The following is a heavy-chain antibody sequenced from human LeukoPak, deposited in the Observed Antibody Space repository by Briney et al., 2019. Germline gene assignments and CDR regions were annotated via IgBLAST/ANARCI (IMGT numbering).Heavy chain of an antibody. V-gene: IGHV1-18*01. J-gene: IGHJ5*02. CDR1: GYSENFYG. D-gene: IGHD2-15*01. CDR3: ARVGCSGGSCYNWFDP. CDR2: ISAQHGQT. Sequence: SVKVSCKTSGYSENFYGITWVRQVAGQGLEWMGWISAQHGQTEYAPNSQDRVTMTTDTYTNTAYMELRSLRSDDTAVYYCARVGCSGGSCYNWFDPWGQGTLVTVSS.